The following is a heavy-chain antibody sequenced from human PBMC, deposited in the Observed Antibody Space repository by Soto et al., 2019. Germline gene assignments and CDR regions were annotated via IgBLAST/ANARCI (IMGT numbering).Heavy chain of an antibody. CDR2: ISYDGSNK. CDR3: AKDRQWLVLGTLAY. Sequence: QVQLVESGGGVVQPGRSLRLSCAASGFTFSSYGMHWVRQAPGKGLEWVAVISYDGSNKYYADSVKGRFTISRDNSKNTLYLQMNCLRAEDTAVYYCAKDRQWLVLGTLAYWGQGTLVTVSS. J-gene: IGHJ4*02. D-gene: IGHD6-19*01. V-gene: IGHV3-30*18. CDR1: GFTFSSYG.